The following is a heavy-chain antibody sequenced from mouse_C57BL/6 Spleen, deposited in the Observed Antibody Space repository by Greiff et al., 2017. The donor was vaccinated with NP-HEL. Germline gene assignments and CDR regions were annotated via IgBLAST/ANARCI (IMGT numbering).Heavy chain of an antibody. CDR2: IDPETGGT. V-gene: IGHV1-15*01. J-gene: IGHJ2*01. Sequence: QVQLKESGAELVRPGASVTLSCKASGYTFTDYEMHWVKQTPVHGLEWIGAIDPETGGTAYNQKFKGKAILTADKSSSTAYMELRSLTSEDSAVYYCTRSPAFPGDYFDYWGQGTTLTVSS. CDR3: TRSPAFPGDYFDY. D-gene: IGHD4-1*01. CDR1: GYTFTDYE.